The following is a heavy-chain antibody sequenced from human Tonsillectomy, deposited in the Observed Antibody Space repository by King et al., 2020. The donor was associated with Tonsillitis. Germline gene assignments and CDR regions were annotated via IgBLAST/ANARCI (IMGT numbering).Heavy chain of an antibody. J-gene: IGHJ5*02. CDR2: MNPNSGGT. CDR3: ARESSTWYNWFDP. CDR1: GYTFTGYY. V-gene: IGHV1-2*02. Sequence: VQLLESGAEVKKPGASVKVSCKASGYTFTGYYIQWVRQAPGQGLEWMGWMNPNSGGTNYAQMFQGRVTMTRDTSISTAYMELSRLRSDDTAVYYCARESSTWYNWFDPWGQGTLVTVSS. D-gene: IGHD6-13*01.